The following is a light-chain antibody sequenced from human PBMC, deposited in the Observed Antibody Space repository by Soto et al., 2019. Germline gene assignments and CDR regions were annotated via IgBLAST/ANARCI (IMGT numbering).Light chain of an antibody. CDR2: KAS. V-gene: IGKV1-5*03. CDR3: QHRSNCSVT. CDR1: QSIGSW. Sequence: DTEITQSPSTLPVSPGDRAPLTCRASQSIGSWLAWYQQKPGKAPKLLIYKASILANGVPSRFSGSGSGTKFTLTISSLQPEDFAAYYCQHRSNCSVTFGRGTKVDIK. J-gene: IGKJ4*01.